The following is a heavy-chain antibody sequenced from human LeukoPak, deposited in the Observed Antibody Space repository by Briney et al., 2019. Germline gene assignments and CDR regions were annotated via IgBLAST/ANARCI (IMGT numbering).Heavy chain of an antibody. CDR1: GFTFSSYG. J-gene: IGHJ4*02. D-gene: IGHD3-10*01. CDR2: IWYDGSNK. V-gene: IGHV3-33*06. Sequence: GGSLRLSCAASGFTFSSYGMHWVRQAPGKGLEWVAVIWYDGSNKYYADSVKGRFTISRDNSKNTLYLQMNSLRAEDTAVYYCAKDRRGSQIDYWGQGTLATVSS. CDR3: AKDRRGSQIDY.